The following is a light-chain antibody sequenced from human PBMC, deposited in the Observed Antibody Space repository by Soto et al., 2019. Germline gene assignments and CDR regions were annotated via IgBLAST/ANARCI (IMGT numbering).Light chain of an antibody. CDR2: GAS. CDR1: QSVTSNY. V-gene: IGKV3-20*01. Sequence: EIVLTQSPGTLSLSPGDRATLSCRASQSVTSNYLAWYQQKPDQAPRLLLYGASRRAIGILDRFSGSGSGTDFTLTISRLEPEDFAVYYCQQYDTSPPLTFGGGTKVEIK. J-gene: IGKJ4*01. CDR3: QQYDTSPPLT.